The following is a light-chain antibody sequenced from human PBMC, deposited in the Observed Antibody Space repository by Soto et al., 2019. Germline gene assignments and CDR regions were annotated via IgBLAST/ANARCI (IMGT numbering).Light chain of an antibody. J-gene: IGLJ2*01. V-gene: IGLV1-40*01. CDR1: SSNIGAGYD. Sequence: QSVLTQPPSVSGAPGQRVTISCTGSSSNIGAGYDVHWYQQLPGTAPKLLIYGNSNRPSGVPDRFSGSKSGTSASLDITGLQAEDEADYYCQSYDSSLSGSWVFGGGTKVTVL. CDR2: GNS. CDR3: QSYDSSLSGSWV.